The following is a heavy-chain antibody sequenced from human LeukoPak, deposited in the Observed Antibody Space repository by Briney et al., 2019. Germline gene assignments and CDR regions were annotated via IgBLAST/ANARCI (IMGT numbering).Heavy chain of an antibody. D-gene: IGHD3-10*01. V-gene: IGHV1-46*01. CDR3: AGCGYYYGPHDV. CDR2: INPSGGIT. CDR1: GYTFTSYY. J-gene: IGHJ6*02. Sequence: ASVKVSCKASGYTFTSYYMHWVRQAPGQGLEWMGIINPSGGITNYAQKFQGRVTMTRDTSTSTVYMELSSLRSEDTAVYYCAGCGYYYGPHDVWGQGTTVTVSS.